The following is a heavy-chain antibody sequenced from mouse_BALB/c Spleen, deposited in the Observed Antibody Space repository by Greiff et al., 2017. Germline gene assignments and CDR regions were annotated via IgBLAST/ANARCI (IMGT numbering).Heavy chain of an antibody. CDR2: IDPANGNT. V-gene: IGHV14-3*02. J-gene: IGHJ2*01. Sequence: EVMLVESGAELVKPGASVKLSCTASGFNIKDTYMHWVKQRPEQGLEWIGRIDPANGNTKYDPKFQGKATITADTSSNTAYLQLSSLTSEDSAVYFCARELRPFFDYWGQGTTLTVSS. CDR1: GFNIKDTY. CDR3: ARELRPFFDY. D-gene: IGHD1-2*01.